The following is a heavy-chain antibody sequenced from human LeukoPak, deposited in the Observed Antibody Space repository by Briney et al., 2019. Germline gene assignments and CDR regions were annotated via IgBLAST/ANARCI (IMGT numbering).Heavy chain of an antibody. CDR3: ARARFRNSSGWAYYYYGMDV. Sequence: SETLSLTCAVYGGSFSGYYWSWIRHPPGKGLEWIGEINHSGSTNYNPSLKSRVTISVDTSKNQFSLKLSSVTAADTAVYYCARARFRNSSGWAYYYYGMDVWGQGTTVTVSS. V-gene: IGHV4-34*01. CDR2: INHSGST. J-gene: IGHJ6*02. CDR1: GGSFSGYY. D-gene: IGHD6-19*01.